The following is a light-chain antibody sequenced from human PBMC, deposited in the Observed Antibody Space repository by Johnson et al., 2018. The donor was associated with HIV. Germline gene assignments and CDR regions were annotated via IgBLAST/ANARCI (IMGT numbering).Light chain of an antibody. J-gene: IGLJ1*01. V-gene: IGLV1-51*02. CDR1: SSDMGNYA. CDR3: GTWDPSLSAGEV. CDR2: ENN. Sequence: QSVLTQPPSVSAAPRQKVTISCSGSSSDMGNYAVSWYQQLPGTAPKLLIYENNKRPSGIPDRFSGSKSGTSATLGITGLQTGDEADYYCGTWDPSLSAGEVFGTGTKVTVL.